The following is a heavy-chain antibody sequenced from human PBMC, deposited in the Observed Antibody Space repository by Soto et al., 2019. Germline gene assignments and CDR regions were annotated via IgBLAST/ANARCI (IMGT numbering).Heavy chain of an antibody. V-gene: IGHV3-30*03. Sequence: RRLSCAASGFTFSSYGMHWVRQAPGKGLEWVAVISYDGSNKYYADSVKGRFTISRDNSKNTLYLQMNSLRAEDTAVYYCASRGGANDYWGQGTLVTVSS. CDR1: GFTFSSYG. J-gene: IGHJ4*02. CDR3: ASRGGANDY. D-gene: IGHD2-21*01. CDR2: ISYDGSNK.